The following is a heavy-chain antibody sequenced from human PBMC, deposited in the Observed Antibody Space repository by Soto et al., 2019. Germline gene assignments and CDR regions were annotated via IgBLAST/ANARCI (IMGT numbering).Heavy chain of an antibody. J-gene: IGHJ4*02. V-gene: IGHV1-2*04. CDR2: INPNSGGT. CDR3: ARGEYSSSEYGY. Sequence: ASVKVSCKASGYTFTSYGISWVRQAPGQGLEWMGWINPNSGGTNYAQKFQGWVTMTRDTSISTAYMELSRLRSDDTAVYYCARGEYSSSEYGYWGQGTLVTVSS. CDR1: GYTFTSYG. D-gene: IGHD6-6*01.